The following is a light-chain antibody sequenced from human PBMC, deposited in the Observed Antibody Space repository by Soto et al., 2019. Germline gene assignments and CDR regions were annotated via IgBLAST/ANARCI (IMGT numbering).Light chain of an antibody. CDR1: QSVRSSY. Sequence: EIVLTQSPGTLALSPGERATLSCRASQSVRSSYLAWYQQKPGQAPRLLMYGVSSRATGTPDRFSGSGSGTDFTLTISRLEPEDFAVYYCQQYDISPTWTFGQGTKVEIK. CDR3: QQYDISPTWT. V-gene: IGKV3-20*01. J-gene: IGKJ1*01. CDR2: GVS.